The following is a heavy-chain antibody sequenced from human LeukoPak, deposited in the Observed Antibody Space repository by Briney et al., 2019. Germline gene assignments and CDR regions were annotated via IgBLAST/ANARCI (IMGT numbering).Heavy chain of an antibody. CDR1: GLTFSAYW. CDR2: IREDGSEK. CDR3: TRTGYRSNWYVPN. J-gene: IGHJ4*02. D-gene: IGHD6-13*01. Sequence: GGSLRLSCAASGLTFSAYWMSWVRQAPEKGLEWVATIREDGSEKYYVDSVKGRFTISRDNAKNSLYLQMNSLRAEDTAVYYCTRTGYRSNWYVPNWGQGTLVTVSS. V-gene: IGHV3-7*01.